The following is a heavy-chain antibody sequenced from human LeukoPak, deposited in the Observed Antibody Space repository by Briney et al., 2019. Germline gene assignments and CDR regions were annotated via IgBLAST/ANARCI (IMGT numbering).Heavy chain of an antibody. V-gene: IGHV1-18*01. CDR1: GYPFTSYG. CDR3: TLAPYYYYAMDV. CDR2: INPDSGNT. J-gene: IGHJ6*02. D-gene: IGHD1-1*01. Sequence: PRASVTVSCKASGYPFTSYGISWVRQAPGQGLEWMGWINPDSGNTNYAQKLQGRVTMTTDTSTSTAYMELRSLRSDDTALYYCTLAPYYYYAMDVWGQGTTVAVSS.